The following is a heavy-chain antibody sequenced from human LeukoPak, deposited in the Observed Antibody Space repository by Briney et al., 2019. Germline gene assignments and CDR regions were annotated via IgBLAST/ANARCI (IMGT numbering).Heavy chain of an antibody. V-gene: IGHV4-4*07. CDR3: GKGLNRDYSGIGDY. J-gene: IGHJ4*02. D-gene: IGHD5-12*01. Sequence: PSETLSLTCTVSGGSISSYYWSWIRQPAGKGLEWIGRIYTSGSTNYNPSLKSRVTMSVDTSKNQFSLKLSSVTAADTAVYYCGKGLNRDYSGIGDYWGQGTLVTVSS. CDR1: GGSISSYY. CDR2: IYTSGST.